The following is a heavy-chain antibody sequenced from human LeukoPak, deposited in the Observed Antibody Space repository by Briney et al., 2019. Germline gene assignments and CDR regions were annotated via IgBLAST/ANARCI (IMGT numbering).Heavy chain of an antibody. CDR1: GGTFSSYT. Sequence: GASVKVSCKASGGTFSSYTISWVRQAPGQGLEWMGRIIPILGKANYAQKFQGRVTITADKSTSTAYMELSSLRSEDTAVYYCARGKGYYGSGSYYYYMDVWGKGTTVTVSS. CDR3: ARGKGYYGSGSYYYYMDV. J-gene: IGHJ6*03. D-gene: IGHD3-10*01. V-gene: IGHV1-69*08. CDR2: IIPILGKA.